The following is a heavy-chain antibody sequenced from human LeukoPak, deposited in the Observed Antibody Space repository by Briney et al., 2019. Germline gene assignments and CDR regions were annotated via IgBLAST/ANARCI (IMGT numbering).Heavy chain of an antibody. CDR2: ISSSSSYT. D-gene: IGHD6-13*01. CDR1: GFTFSDYY. J-gene: IGHJ4*02. V-gene: IGHV3-11*06. CDR3: ARGSAAAGIGY. Sequence: GGSLRLSCAASGFTFSDYYMSWIRQAPGKGLEWVSYISSSSSYTNYADSVKGRFTISRDNAKNSLYLQMNSLRAEDTAVYYCARGSAAAGIGYWGQGTLVTVSS.